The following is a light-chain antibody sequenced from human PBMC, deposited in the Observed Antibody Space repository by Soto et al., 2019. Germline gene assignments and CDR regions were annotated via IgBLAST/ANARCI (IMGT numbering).Light chain of an antibody. J-gene: IGKJ2*01. CDR2: AAS. V-gene: IGKV1-16*01. Sequence: DIEMTQSPSSLSASVGDRVTITCRASQGVYTKVAWFQQSPGKAPKSLIFAASSVQRGVSSRFRGWGSGTDFSLTISNLQPEDFATYYCQQYNSYPHTFGQGTKLEI. CDR3: QQYNSYPHT. CDR1: QGVYTK.